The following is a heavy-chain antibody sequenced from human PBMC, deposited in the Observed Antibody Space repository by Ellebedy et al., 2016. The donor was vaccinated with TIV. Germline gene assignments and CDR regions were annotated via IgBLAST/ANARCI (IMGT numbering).Heavy chain of an antibody. CDR3: ARVGSSSWYLFDY. V-gene: IGHV1-18*01. D-gene: IGHD6-13*01. Sequence: ASVKVSXKASGYTFTSYGISWVRQAPGQGLEWMGWISAYNGNTNYAQKFQGRVTMTRDTSTSTVYMELSSLRSEDTAVYYCARVGSSSWYLFDYWGQGTLVTVSS. J-gene: IGHJ4*02. CDR1: GYTFTSYG. CDR2: ISAYNGNT.